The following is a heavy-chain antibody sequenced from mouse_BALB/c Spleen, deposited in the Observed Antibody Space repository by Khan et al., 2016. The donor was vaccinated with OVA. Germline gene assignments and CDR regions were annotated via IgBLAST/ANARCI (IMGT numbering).Heavy chain of an antibody. J-gene: IGHJ3*01. D-gene: IGHD2-1*01. CDR3: ARSNGNYWFAY. V-gene: IGHV9-3-1*01. CDR1: GYTFTNYG. Sequence: QIQLVQSGPELKKPGETVKISCKASGYTFTNYGMNWLKQAPGKGLKWMGWINTYTGEPTYADYFKGRFAFSLETSASTAYLQINNLKNEDTATYFCARSNGNYWFAYWGQGTLVTVSA. CDR2: INTYTGEP.